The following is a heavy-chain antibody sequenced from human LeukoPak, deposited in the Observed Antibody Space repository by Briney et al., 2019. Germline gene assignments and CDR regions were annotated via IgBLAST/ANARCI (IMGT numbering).Heavy chain of an antibody. V-gene: IGHV4-31*03. CDR1: GGSISSGGYY. Sequence: SETLSPTCTVSGGSISSGGYYWSWIRQHPGKGLEWIGYIYYSGSTYYNPSLKSRVTISVDTSKNQFSLKLSSVTAADTAVYYCARASRAAAGRYYFDYWGQGTLVTVSS. J-gene: IGHJ4*02. D-gene: IGHD6-13*01. CDR3: ARASRAAAGRYYFDY. CDR2: IYYSGST.